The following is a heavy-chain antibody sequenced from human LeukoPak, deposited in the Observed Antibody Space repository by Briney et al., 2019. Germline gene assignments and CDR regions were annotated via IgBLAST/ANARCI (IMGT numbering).Heavy chain of an antibody. CDR2: INPNSGVT. J-gene: IGHJ4*02. D-gene: IGHD3-10*01. CDR3: ARVNMVRGVNFDY. V-gene: IGHV1-2*02. CDR1: RYTFTGYY. Sequence: GASVKVSCKASRYTFTGYYMHWVRQAPGQGLEWMGWINPNSGVTDYAQNFQGRVTMTRDTSISTAYVELSRLRSDDTAVYYCARVNMVRGVNFDYWGQGTLVTVSS.